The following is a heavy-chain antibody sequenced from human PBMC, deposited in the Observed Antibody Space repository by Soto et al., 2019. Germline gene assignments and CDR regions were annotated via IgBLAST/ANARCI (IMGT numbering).Heavy chain of an antibody. V-gene: IGHV4-59*11. J-gene: IGHJ4*02. CDR2: IYYSGSP. CDR1: GTSKRRHH. D-gene: IGHD3-16*01. Sequence: PSETLSLTWTLSGTSKRRHHWSRMRQPPRKGLEWMGSIYYSGSPNDNPSLKMRVTISVDTSKSQFSLKLTSVTTADTAVYYCASTDFGDSVIFDYWGQGILVTVSS. CDR3: ASTDFGDSVIFDY.